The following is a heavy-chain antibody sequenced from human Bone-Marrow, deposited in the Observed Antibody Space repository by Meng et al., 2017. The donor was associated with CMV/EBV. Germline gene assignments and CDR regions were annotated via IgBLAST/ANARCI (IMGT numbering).Heavy chain of an antibody. CDR3: ARDGDRHAFDLVY. Sequence: AASGFTFRKYWMAWVRQHPGKGLEWVANRKENGREKYYGDSVKGRFIISRDNAKSSVHLQMNSLRADDTAVYYSARDGDRHAFDLVYWGQGTLVTVSS. D-gene: IGHD7-27*01. J-gene: IGHJ4*02. V-gene: IGHV3-7*01. CDR2: RKENGREK. CDR1: GFTFRKYW.